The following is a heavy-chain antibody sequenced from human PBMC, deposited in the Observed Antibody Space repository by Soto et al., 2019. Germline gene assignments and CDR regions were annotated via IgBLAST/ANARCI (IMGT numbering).Heavy chain of an antibody. CDR2: ISYDGSNK. V-gene: IGHV3-30*18. D-gene: IGHD1-26*01. CDR1: GFTFSSYG. J-gene: IGHJ3*02. Sequence: RLSCAASGFTFSSYGMHWVRQAPGKGLEWVAVISYDGSNKYYADSVKGRFTISRDNSKNTLYLQMNSLRAEDTAVYYCAKDQGGFRSAFDIWGQGTMVTVSS. CDR3: AKDQGGFRSAFDI.